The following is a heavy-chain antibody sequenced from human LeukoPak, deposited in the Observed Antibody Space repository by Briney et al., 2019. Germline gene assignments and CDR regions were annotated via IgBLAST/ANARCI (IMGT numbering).Heavy chain of an antibody. CDR1: GFTFSSYA. V-gene: IGHV3-74*01. CDR2: INSDGSST. Sequence: RPGGSLRLSCAASGFTFSSYAMSWVRQAPGKGLEWVSRINSDGSSTSYADSVKGRFTISRDNAKNTLYLQMNSLRAEDTAVYYCARTRDFWSGYYNYWGQGTLVTVSS. J-gene: IGHJ4*02. CDR3: ARTRDFWSGYYNY. D-gene: IGHD3-3*01.